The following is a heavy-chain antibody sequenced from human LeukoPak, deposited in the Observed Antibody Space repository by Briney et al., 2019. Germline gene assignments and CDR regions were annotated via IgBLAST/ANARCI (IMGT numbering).Heavy chain of an antibody. J-gene: IGHJ4*02. CDR3: AKDPTNLFVGDY. CDR2: IYYSGST. D-gene: IGHD1-26*01. V-gene: IGHV4-34*09. CDR1: GGSFSGYY. Sequence: PSETLSLTCAVYGGSFSGYYWSWIRQPPGKGLEWIGYIYYSGSTYYNPSLKSRVTISVDTSKNQFSLKLSSVTAADTAVYYCAKDPTNLFVGDYWGQGTLVTVSS.